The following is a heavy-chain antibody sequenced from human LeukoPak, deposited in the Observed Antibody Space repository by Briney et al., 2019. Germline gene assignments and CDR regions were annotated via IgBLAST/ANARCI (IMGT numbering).Heavy chain of an antibody. CDR3: ARPTTVAVAGTAQDWFDP. D-gene: IGHD6-19*01. J-gene: IGHJ5*02. V-gene: IGHV1-2*02. CDR1: GYTFTGYY. Sequence: ASVKVSCKASGYTFTGYYMRWVRQAPGQGLEWMGWINPNSGGTNYAQKFQGRVTMTRDTSINTADMEVTRLTSDDTAVYYCARPTTVAVAGTAQDWFDPWGQGTLVTVSS. CDR2: INPNSGGT.